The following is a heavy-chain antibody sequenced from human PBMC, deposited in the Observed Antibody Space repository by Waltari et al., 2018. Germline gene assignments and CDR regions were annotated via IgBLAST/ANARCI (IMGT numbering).Heavy chain of an antibody. J-gene: IGHJ5*02. CDR3: ARDRGRGLYLDT. CDR2: VRGDGIT. CDR1: GDSMRTSDW. V-gene: IGHV4-4*02. Sequence: QLQLQESGPGLVRPSGTLSLSCAVSGDSMRTSDWGWWVRQSPNQGREWIGQVRGDGITNYNSPLARRGTLALDTSNNEFSLRVTSATAADTAVYYCARDRGRGLYLDTWGPGTLVTVS. D-gene: IGHD2-15*01.